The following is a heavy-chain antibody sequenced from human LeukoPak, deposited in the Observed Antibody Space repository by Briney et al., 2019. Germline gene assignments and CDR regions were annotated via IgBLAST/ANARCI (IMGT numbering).Heavy chain of an antibody. CDR2: IYHSGST. Sequence: SETLSLTCTVSGGSISGSTYYWGWIRQPPGKGLEWIGSIYHSGSTYYNPSFKSRVTISVDTSKNQFSLKLSSVTAADTAVYYCATSAAVLGYCSSTSCSTGAFDIWGQGTMVTVSS. CDR1: GGSISGSTYY. J-gene: IGHJ3*02. D-gene: IGHD2-2*01. V-gene: IGHV4-39*07. CDR3: ATSAAVLGYCSSTSCSTGAFDI.